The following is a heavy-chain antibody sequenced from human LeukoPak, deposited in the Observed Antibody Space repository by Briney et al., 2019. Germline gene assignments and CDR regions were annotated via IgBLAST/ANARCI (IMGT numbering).Heavy chain of an antibody. V-gene: IGHV1-69*13. CDR3: ARGPVVPAAPFDY. D-gene: IGHD2-2*01. J-gene: IGHJ4*02. Sequence: SVTVSCKASGGTFSSYAISWVRQAPGQGLEWMGGIIPIFGTANYAQKFQGRVTITADESTSTAYMELSSLRSEDTAVYYCARGPVVPAAPFDYWGQGTLVTVSS. CDR1: GGTFSSYA. CDR2: IIPIFGTA.